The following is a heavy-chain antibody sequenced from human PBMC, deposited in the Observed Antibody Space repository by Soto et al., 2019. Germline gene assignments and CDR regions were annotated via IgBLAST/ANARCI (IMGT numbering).Heavy chain of an antibody. CDR2: INHLGSI. V-gene: IGHV4-34*01. CDR1: GGSLSDYF. D-gene: IGHD2-21*01. Sequence: QVQLQQWGAGLLKPSETLSLTCVVSGGSLSDYFWSWIRQPPGMALEWIGEINHLGSINYNPSLKSRVTLSVETSKNQFSLTLNAVTAADTATDYCARGGISHWAYFYYMDVWDRGTTVTVSS. J-gene: IGHJ6*03. CDR3: ARGGISHWAYFYYMDV.